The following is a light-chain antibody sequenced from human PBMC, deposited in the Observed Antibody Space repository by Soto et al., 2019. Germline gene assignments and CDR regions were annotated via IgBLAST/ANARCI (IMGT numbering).Light chain of an antibody. CDR2: DAS. Sequence: EVVMTQSPASLSASPGERVTLSCRARQNIRSSLAWYQQRPGQAPRLLIYDASTRATGIPPRFSGGGSGTEFTVTISSLQSEDFAMYYCQQYDIWPPYTFGQGTKVEF. CDR1: QNIRSS. CDR3: QQYDIWPPYT. J-gene: IGKJ2*01. V-gene: IGKV3-15*01.